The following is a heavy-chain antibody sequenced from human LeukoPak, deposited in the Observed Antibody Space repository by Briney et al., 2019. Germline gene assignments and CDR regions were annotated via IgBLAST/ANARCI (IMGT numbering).Heavy chain of an antibody. Sequence: GGSLRLSCAASGFTFSSYAMSWVRQAPGKRLEWVSAISGSGGSTYYADSVKGRFTISRDNSKNTLYLQMNSLRAEDTAVYYCAKLVNYYGSGSFYYYYGMDVWGQGTTVTVSS. CDR1: GFTFSSYA. V-gene: IGHV3-23*01. J-gene: IGHJ6*02. CDR3: AKLVNYYGSGSFYYYYGMDV. D-gene: IGHD3-10*01. CDR2: ISGSGGST.